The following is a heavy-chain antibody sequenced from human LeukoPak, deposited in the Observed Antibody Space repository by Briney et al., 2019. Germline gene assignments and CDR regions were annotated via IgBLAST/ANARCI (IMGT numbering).Heavy chain of an antibody. J-gene: IGHJ4*02. CDR1: GFTFSSYA. D-gene: IGHD1-26*01. CDR2: ISGSGGST. Sequence: GESLRLSCAASGFTFSSYAMSWVRQAPGKGLEWVSAISGSGGSTYYADSVKGRFTISRDNSKNTLYLQMNSLRAEDTAVYYCAKAGAVGARGTDFDYWGQGTLVTVSS. V-gene: IGHV3-23*01. CDR3: AKAGAVGARGTDFDY.